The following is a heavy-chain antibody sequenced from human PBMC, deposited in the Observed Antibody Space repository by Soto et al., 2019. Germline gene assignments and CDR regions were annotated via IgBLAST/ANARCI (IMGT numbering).Heavy chain of an antibody. CDR3: ARDDCSGGSCYHYYYYYGMDV. CDR1: GGTFSSYA. V-gene: IGHV1-69*01. D-gene: IGHD2-15*01. CDR2: IIPIFGTA. Sequence: QVQLVQSGAEVKKPGSSVKVSCKASGGTFSSYAISWVRQAPGQGLEWMGGIIPIFGTANYAQKSQGRVTITADESTSTAYMELSSLRSEDTAVYYCARDDCSGGSCYHYYYYYGMDVWGQGTTVTVSS. J-gene: IGHJ6*02.